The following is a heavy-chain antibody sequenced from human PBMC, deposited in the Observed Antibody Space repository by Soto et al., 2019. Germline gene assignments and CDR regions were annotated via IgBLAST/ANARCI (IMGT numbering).Heavy chain of an antibody. Sequence: PGGSLRLSCAASGFTFSSYAMSWVRQAPGKGLEWVSAISGSGGSTYYADSVKGRFTISRDNSKNTLYLQMNSLRAEDTAVYYCAKDWRYCTTGVCPAEYFLHWGQGTLVTVSS. CDR2: ISGSGGST. CDR3: AKDWRYCTTGVCPAEYFLH. J-gene: IGHJ1*01. V-gene: IGHV3-23*01. D-gene: IGHD2-8*01. CDR1: GFTFSSYA.